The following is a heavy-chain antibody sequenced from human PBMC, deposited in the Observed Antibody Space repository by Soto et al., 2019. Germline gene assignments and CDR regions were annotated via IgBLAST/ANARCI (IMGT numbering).Heavy chain of an antibody. J-gene: IGHJ6*02. V-gene: IGHV1-18*01. Sequence: QVQLVQSGAEVRKPGASVKVSCKASGYTFSTSGMSWLRQAPGQGLEWMGWISTYNGDTNDAPKFQDRVTLTSETYTSTVYMELRSLRSDDTAVYYCARAGAAPYYYYGMDVWGQGTRVTVSS. D-gene: IGHD2-15*01. CDR2: ISTYNGDT. CDR3: ARAGAAPYYYYGMDV. CDR1: GYTFSTSG.